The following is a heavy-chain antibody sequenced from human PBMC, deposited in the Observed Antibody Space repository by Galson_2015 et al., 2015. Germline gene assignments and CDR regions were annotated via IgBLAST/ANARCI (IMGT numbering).Heavy chain of an antibody. CDR1: GFTFSSYA. D-gene: IGHD6-13*01. CDR3: ARGGGAGLSWFDI. V-gene: IGHV3-33*01. J-gene: IGHJ3*02. Sequence: SLRLSCAASGFTFSSYAMNWVRQAPGKGLEWVAAIWDDGSNTYYADSVKGRFTISRDNSKNTLYLQMNSLRAEDTAVYYCARGGGAGLSWFDIWGQGTMVTVSS. CDR2: IWDDGSNT.